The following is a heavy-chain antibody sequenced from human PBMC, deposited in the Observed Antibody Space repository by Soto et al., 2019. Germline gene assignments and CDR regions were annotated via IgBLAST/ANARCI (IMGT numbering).Heavy chain of an antibody. CDR3: ARAMVVTQNWFDP. Sequence: SETLSLTCTVSGGSISRYYWSWIRQPPGKGLEWIGYIYYSGSTNYNPSLKSRVTISVDTSKNQFSLKLSSVTAADTAVYYCARAMVVTQNWFDPWGQGTLVTVSS. D-gene: IGHD2-21*02. CDR1: GGSISRYY. V-gene: IGHV4-59*08. J-gene: IGHJ5*02. CDR2: IYYSGST.